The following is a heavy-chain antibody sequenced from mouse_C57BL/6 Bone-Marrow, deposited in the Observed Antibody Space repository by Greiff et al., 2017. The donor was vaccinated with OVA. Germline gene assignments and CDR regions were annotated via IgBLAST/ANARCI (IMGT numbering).Heavy chain of an antibody. V-gene: IGHV1-15*01. Sequence: QVQLQQSGAELVRPGASVTLSCKASGYTFTDYEMHWVKQTPVHGLEWIGAIDPETGGTAYNQKFKGKAILTADKSSSTAYMELRSLTSEDSAVYYWTRTYSNYGDFDYWGQGTTLTVSS. CDR3: TRTYSNYGDFDY. CDR1: GYTFTDYE. CDR2: IDPETGGT. D-gene: IGHD2-5*01. J-gene: IGHJ2*01.